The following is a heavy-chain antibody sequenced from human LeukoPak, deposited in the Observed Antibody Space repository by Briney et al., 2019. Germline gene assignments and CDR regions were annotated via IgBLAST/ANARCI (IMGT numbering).Heavy chain of an antibody. CDR3: ARDSKWGHSYGPSVEDYDNYGMDV. V-gene: IGHV1-46*01. Sequence: ALVKVSCKASGYTVTSYYMHWVRQSRGQGLEWMGIINPSGDSTSYARKFQGRVTMTRDTSTLTVYMELSSLRSEDTAVYYCARDSKWGHSYGPSVEDYDNYGMDVWGKGTTVTVSS. CDR1: GYTVTSYY. CDR2: INPSGDST. J-gene: IGHJ6*04. D-gene: IGHD5-18*01.